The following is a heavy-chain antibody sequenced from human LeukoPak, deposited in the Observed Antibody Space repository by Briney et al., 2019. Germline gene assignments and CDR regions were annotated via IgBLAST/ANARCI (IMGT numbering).Heavy chain of an antibody. CDR1: GGSISSYY. D-gene: IGHD2-21*02. J-gene: IGHJ5*02. CDR2: IYYSGST. CDR3: ARGGRGDRLTHWFDP. V-gene: IGHV4-59*01. Sequence: PSETLSLTCTVSGGSISSYYWSWIRQPPGKGLEWIGYIYYSGSTNYNPSLKSRVTISVDTSKNQFSLKLSSVTAADTAVYYCARGGRGDRLTHWFDPWGQGTLVTVSS.